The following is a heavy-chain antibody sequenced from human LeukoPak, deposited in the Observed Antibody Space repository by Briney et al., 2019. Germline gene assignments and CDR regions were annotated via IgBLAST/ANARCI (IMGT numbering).Heavy chain of an antibody. CDR2: INWNGGST. Sequence: GGSLRLSCAASGFTFSDYYMSWIRQAPGKGLEWVSGINWNGGSTGYADSVKGRFTISRDNAKNSLYLQMNSLRAEDTALYHCARDYPGGFDPWGQGTLVTVSS. CDR3: ARDYPGGFDP. D-gene: IGHD3-10*01. V-gene: IGHV3-20*01. CDR1: GFTFSDYY. J-gene: IGHJ5*02.